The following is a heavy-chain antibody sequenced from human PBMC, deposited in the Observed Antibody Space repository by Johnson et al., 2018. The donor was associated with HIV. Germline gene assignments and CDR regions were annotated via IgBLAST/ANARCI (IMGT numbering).Heavy chain of an antibody. J-gene: IGHJ3*02. CDR2: ISYDGSNK. CDR1: GFTFSSYA. V-gene: IGHV3-30*14. D-gene: IGHD2-21*01. CDR3: AAGGVDGYPSHWGFCAFDI. Sequence: MLLVESGGGLVKPGGSLRLSCAASGFTFSSYAMSWVRQAPGKGLEWVAFISYDGSNKYYADSVKGRFTISRDNSKNTLYLQMNSLRAEDTAVYYCAAGGVDGYPSHWGFCAFDIWGRGTMVTVSS.